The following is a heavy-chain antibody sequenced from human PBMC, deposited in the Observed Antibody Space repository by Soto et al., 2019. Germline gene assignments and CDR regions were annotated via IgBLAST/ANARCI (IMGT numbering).Heavy chain of an antibody. J-gene: IGHJ5*02. CDR3: ARWWSGSRQGFDP. V-gene: IGHV4-31*03. CDR2: IYYSGST. Sequence: QVQLQESGPGLVKPSQTLALTCTVSGGSISSGDYYWSWIRQHPGKGLEWIGYIYYSGSTYYNPSLKSRVTISVDTSKNQFSLKLSSVTAADTAVYYCARWWSGSRQGFDPWGQGNLGTVSS. D-gene: IGHD3-3*01. CDR1: GGSISSGDYY.